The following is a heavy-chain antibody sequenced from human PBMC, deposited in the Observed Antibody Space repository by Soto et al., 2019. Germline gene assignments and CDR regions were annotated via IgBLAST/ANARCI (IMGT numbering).Heavy chain of an antibody. J-gene: IGHJ6*02. CDR2: ISYDGSNK. CDR1: GFTFSSYA. D-gene: IGHD6-6*01. Sequence: QVQLVESGGGVVQPGRSLRLSCAASGFTFSSYAMHWVRQAPGKGLEWVAAISYDGSNKYYADSVKGRFTISRDNSKTTLSLQMNSLRAEDKAVYYCARDREYSSRYYGMDVWGQGTTVTVSS. CDR3: ARDREYSSRYYGMDV. V-gene: IGHV3-30-3*01.